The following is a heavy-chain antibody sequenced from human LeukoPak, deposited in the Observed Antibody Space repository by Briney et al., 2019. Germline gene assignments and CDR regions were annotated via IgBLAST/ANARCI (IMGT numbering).Heavy chain of an antibody. Sequence: ANYAQKFQGRVTITADESTSTAYMEVSSLRSEDTAVYYCARAYSGCDFFDYWGQGILVTVSS. CDR2: A. CDR3: ARAYSGCDFFDY. D-gene: IGHD5-12*01. J-gene: IGHJ4*02. V-gene: IGHV1-69*01.